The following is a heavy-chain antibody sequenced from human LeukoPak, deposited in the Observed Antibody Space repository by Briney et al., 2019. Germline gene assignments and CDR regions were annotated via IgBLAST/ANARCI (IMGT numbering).Heavy chain of an antibody. CDR2: IYTSGST. CDR1: GGSISSGSYY. Sequence: SQTLPLTCTVSGGSISSGSYYWSWIRQPAGKGLEWIGRIYTSGSTNYNPSLKSRVTISVDTSKNQFSLKLSSVTAADTAVYYCARDLGLGSLFDYWGQGTLVTVSS. CDR3: ARDLGLGSLFDY. V-gene: IGHV4-61*02. J-gene: IGHJ4*02. D-gene: IGHD7-27*01.